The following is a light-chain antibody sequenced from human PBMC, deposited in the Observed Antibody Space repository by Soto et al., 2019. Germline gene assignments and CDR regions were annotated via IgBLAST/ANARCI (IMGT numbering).Light chain of an antibody. CDR1: SGLSDYG. J-gene: IGLJ3*02. CDR3: QTWGAGPVL. CDR2: LNSDGSH. Sequence: QLVLTQSPSVSASLGASVKLTCTLSSGLSDYGVTWHQQRPGMGPRYLMKLNSDGSHNKGDGIPDRFSGSSSGAARFLTISSLQSEDEADYYCQTWGAGPVLFGGGTKVTVL. V-gene: IGLV4-69*01.